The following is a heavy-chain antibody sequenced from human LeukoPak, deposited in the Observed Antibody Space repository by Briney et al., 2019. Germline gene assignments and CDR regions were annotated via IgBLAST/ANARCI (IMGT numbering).Heavy chain of an antibody. CDR3: AKDGGSGWYFD. Sequence: GGSLRLSCAASGFTFSSYGMHWVRQAPGKGLEWVAVIWYDGSNKYYADSVKSRFTISRDNSKNTLYLQMNSLRAEDTAVYYCAKDGGSGWYFDWGQGTLVIVSS. D-gene: IGHD6-19*01. J-gene: IGHJ4*02. CDR1: GFTFSSYG. CDR2: IWYDGSNK. V-gene: IGHV3-33*06.